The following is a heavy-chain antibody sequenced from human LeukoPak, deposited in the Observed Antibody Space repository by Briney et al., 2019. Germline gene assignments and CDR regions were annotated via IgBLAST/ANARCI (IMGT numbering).Heavy chain of an antibody. CDR3: ARDLGYCSSTSCSNWFDP. D-gene: IGHD2-2*01. CDR1: GFTFSSYS. Sequence: PGGSLRLSCAASGFTFSSYSMNWVRQAPGKGLEWVSSISSSSSYIYYADSVKGRFTISRDNAKNSLYLQMNSLRAEDTAVYYCARDLGYCSSTSCSNWFDPWGQGTLVTVSS. V-gene: IGHV3-21*01. CDR2: ISSSSSYI. J-gene: IGHJ5*02.